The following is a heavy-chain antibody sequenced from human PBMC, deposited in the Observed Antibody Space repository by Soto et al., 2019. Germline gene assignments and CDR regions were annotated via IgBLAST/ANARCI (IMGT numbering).Heavy chain of an antibody. CDR2: IRVYNGDT. V-gene: IGHV1-18*01. D-gene: IGHD4-17*01. CDR3: ASADYGDDDY. CDR1: GFAFGNSR. Sequence: QVQLVQSGAEVKKPGASVKVSCKASGFAFGNSRISWVRQAPGQGPEWMGWIRVYNGDTKYAQKFQGRLTMTTDTSTSTAYMELRSLRSDDTAVCFCASADYGDDDYWGQGTLVTVSS. J-gene: IGHJ4*02.